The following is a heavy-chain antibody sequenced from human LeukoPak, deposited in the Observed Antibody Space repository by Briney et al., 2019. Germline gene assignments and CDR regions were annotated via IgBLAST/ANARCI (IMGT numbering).Heavy chain of an antibody. CDR3: ARRRSGYGQIDY. Sequence: SETLSLTCTVSGGSISSSSYYWRWIRQPPGKGLEWIGSIYYSGSTYYNPSLKSRVTISVDTSKNQFSLKLVSVTAPDTAVYYCARRRSGYGQIDYWGQGTLVTVSS. V-gene: IGHV4-39*01. J-gene: IGHJ4*02. D-gene: IGHD5-12*01. CDR2: IYYSGST. CDR1: GGSISSSSYY.